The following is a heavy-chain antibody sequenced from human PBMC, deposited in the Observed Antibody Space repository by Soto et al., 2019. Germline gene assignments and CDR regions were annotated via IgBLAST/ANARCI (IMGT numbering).Heavy chain of an antibody. J-gene: IGHJ4*02. Sequence: GESLKISCKGSGYSFTSYWISWLRQMPGKGLEWMGRIDPSDSYTNYSPSFQGHVTISADKSISTAYLQWSSLKASDTAIYYCTRESGSSFLDYWGQGTLVTVSS. CDR1: GYSFTSYW. D-gene: IGHD5-12*01. CDR3: TRESGSSFLDY. V-gene: IGHV5-10-1*01. CDR2: IDPSDSYT.